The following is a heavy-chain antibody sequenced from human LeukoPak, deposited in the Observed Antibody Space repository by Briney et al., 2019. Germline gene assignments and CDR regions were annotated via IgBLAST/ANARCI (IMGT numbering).Heavy chain of an antibody. J-gene: IGHJ4*02. Sequence: SQTLSLTCAISGDTVSSNTAAYNCLRLSPSRGLEWLGRTYYRSTWLNDYAPSVRARITVSPNTSKNQFSLQLNSVTPEDTAVYYWARDRPGMGFWGQGTPVIVSS. CDR2: TYYRSTWLN. V-gene: IGHV6-1*01. CDR3: ARDRPGMGF. CDR1: GDTVSSNTAA.